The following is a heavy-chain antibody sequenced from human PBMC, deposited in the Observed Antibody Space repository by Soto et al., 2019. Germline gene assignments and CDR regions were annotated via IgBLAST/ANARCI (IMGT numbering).Heavy chain of an antibody. Sequence: QVQLVESGGGVVQPGRSLRLSCAASGFSFSSYAMHWVRQAPGKGLEWVAVISYDGSNKYYADSVKGRFTISRDNSKNTLYLQMNRLRAEDTAVYYCARDGDSSSSVYYYYGMDVWGQGTTVTVSS. V-gene: IGHV3-30-3*01. CDR2: ISYDGSNK. CDR3: ARDGDSSSSVYYYYGMDV. J-gene: IGHJ6*02. CDR1: GFSFSSYA. D-gene: IGHD6-6*01.